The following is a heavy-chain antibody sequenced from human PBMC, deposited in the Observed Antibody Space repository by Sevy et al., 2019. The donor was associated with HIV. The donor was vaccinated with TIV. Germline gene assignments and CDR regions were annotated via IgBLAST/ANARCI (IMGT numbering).Heavy chain of an antibody. CDR3: TSVGFANWGSEAFDI. D-gene: IGHD3-16*01. CDR2: MKSKTDGGTT. J-gene: IGHJ3*02. V-gene: IGHV3-15*01. CDR1: GFTFSIIY. Sequence: GGYLRLSCAASGFTFSIIYMNWVRQSPGKGLERVGRMKSKTDGGTTEYAAPVKDRFTMPRDDSKNTLYLQMNSLKAVDPAVYYCTSVGFANWGSEAFDIWGQGTMVTVSS.